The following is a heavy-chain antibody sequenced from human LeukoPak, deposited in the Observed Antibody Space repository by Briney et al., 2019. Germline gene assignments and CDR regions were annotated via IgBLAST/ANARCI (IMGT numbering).Heavy chain of an antibody. D-gene: IGHD1-14*01. CDR2: ISSSSSYI. J-gene: IGHJ4*02. Sequence: PGGSLRLSCAASGFTFSIYWMSWFRQAPGKGLEWVSFISSSSSYIYYADSMKGRFTISRDNSKNTLYLHINSLRAEDTAVYYCVKDNPLDYWGQGTLVIVSS. CDR1: GFTFSIYW. CDR3: VKDNPLDY. V-gene: IGHV3-21*01.